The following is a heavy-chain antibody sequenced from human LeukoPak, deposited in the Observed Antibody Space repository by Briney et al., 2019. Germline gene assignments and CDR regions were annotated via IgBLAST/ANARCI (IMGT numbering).Heavy chain of an antibody. Sequence: ASVKVSCKASGGTFSSYAISWVRQAPGQGLEWMGRISAYNGNTHHAQKVQDRVTMTTDTSTSTAYMELRSLRSDDTAVYYCARGREMATINFDYWGQGTLVTVSS. CDR2: ISAYNGNT. V-gene: IGHV1-18*01. J-gene: IGHJ4*02. D-gene: IGHD5-12*01. CDR3: ARGREMATINFDY. CDR1: GGTFSSYA.